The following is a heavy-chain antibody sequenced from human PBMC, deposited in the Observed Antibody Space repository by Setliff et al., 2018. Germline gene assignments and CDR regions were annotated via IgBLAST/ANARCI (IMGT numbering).Heavy chain of an antibody. J-gene: IGHJ3*02. CDR3: ARDSSGYMAFDI. CDR1: GYTFTSYG. CDR2: ISAYNGNT. V-gene: IGHV1-18*01. D-gene: IGHD3-22*01. Sequence: ASVKVSCKASGYTFTSYGISWVRQAPGQGLEWMGWISAYNGNTNYAQKLQGRVTMTADTSTSTAYMELRSLRSDDTAVYYCARDSSGYMAFDIWGQGTMVTVSS.